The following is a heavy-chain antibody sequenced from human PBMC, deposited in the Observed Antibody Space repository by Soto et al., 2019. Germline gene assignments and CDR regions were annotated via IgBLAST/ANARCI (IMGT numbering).Heavy chain of an antibody. CDR1: GGTFSSYT. D-gene: IGHD3-3*02. CDR3: ARGGHFSAGGMAV. V-gene: IGHV1-69*02. J-gene: IGHJ6*02. Sequence: QVQLVQSGAEVKKPGSSVKVSCKASGGTFSSYTISWVRQAPGQGLEWMGRIIPVLGIANYAQKFQGRVTITADKSTGTAYMELSSLRSEDTAVYYCARGGHFSAGGMAVWGQGPTVTVSS. CDR2: IIPVLGIA.